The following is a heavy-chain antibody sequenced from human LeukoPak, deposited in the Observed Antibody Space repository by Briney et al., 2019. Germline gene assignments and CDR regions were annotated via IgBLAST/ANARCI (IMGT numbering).Heavy chain of an antibody. J-gene: IGHJ3*02. CDR1: GFTFSSYS. Sequence: GGSLRLSCAASGFTFSSYSMNWVRQAPGKGLEWVSYISSSSSTIYYADSVKGRFTISRDNAKNSLYLQMNSLRAEDTAVYYCARPPYYDSSGYFGIWGQGTMVTVSS. CDR2: ISSSSSTI. V-gene: IGHV3-48*01. D-gene: IGHD3-22*01. CDR3: ARPPYYDSSGYFGI.